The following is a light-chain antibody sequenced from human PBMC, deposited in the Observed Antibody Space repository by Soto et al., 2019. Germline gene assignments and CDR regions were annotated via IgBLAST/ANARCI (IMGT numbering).Light chain of an antibody. V-gene: IGKV1-39*01. CDR2: AAS. CDR1: QNIRNY. J-gene: IGKJ2*01. CDR3: QQIHSTSSYT. Sequence: DIPMTQSPSSLSASVGERVTITCRASQNIRNYLNWYQQRPGKTPNLLVYAASNLRGGVPSRFSGSGSGTVFTLTINSLQPEDFATYYCQQIHSTSSYTFGQGTRVDIK.